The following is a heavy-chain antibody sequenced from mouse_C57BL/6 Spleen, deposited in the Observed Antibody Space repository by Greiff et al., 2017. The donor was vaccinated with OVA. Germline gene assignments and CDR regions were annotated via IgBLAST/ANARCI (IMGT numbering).Heavy chain of an antibody. CDR1: GFNIKDYY. J-gene: IGHJ4*01. V-gene: IGHV14-2*01. CDR3: ARYYGSSYEAMDY. D-gene: IGHD1-1*01. CDR2: IDPEDGET. Sequence: EVKLMESGAELVKPGASVKLSCTASGFNIKDYYMHWVKQRTEQGLEWIGRIDPEDGETKYAPKFQGKATITADTSSNTAYLQLSSLTSEDTAVYYCARYYGSSYEAMDYWGQGTSVTVSS.